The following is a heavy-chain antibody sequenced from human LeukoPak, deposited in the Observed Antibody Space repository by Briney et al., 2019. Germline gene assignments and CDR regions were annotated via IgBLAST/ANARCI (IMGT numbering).Heavy chain of an antibody. CDR3: ARDYEAGYNWFDP. CDR1: GFTFSDYY. V-gene: IGHV3-11*04. Sequence: PGGSLRLSCAASGFTFSDYYMSWIRQAPGKGLEWVSYISCSGSTIYYADSVKGRFTISRDNAKNSLYLQMNSLRAEDTAVNYCARDYEAGYNWFDPWGQGTLVTVSS. CDR2: ISCSGSTI. J-gene: IGHJ5*02. D-gene: IGHD3-16*01.